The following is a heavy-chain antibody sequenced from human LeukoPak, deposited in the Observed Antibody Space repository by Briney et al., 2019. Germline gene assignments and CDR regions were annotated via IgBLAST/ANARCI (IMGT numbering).Heavy chain of an antibody. CDR3: ARVAKERVGGVYYFDY. D-gene: IGHD1-1*01. Sequence: GGSLRLSCAASGLTFSDYDMHWVRQGTGKGLEWVSAIGTAGDTYYTGSVKGRFTISRENAKNSLYLQMNSLRARDTAVYYCARVAKERVGGVYYFDYWGQGTLVTVSS. CDR1: GLTFSDYD. J-gene: IGHJ4*02. V-gene: IGHV3-13*01. CDR2: IGTAGDT.